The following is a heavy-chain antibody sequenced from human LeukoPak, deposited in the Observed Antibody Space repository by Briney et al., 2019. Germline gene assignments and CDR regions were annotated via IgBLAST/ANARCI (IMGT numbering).Heavy chain of an antibody. D-gene: IGHD3-3*01. CDR1: GGTFSSYA. CDR2: IIPILGIA. J-gene: IGHJ6*02. Sequence: ASVKVSCKASGGTFSSYAISWVRQAPGQGLEWMGRIIPILGIANYAQKFQGRVTITADKSTSTAYMELSSLRSEDMAVYYCAREVWSGYPPTYYYYGMDVWGQGTTVTVSS. V-gene: IGHV1-69*04. CDR3: AREVWSGYPPTYYYYGMDV.